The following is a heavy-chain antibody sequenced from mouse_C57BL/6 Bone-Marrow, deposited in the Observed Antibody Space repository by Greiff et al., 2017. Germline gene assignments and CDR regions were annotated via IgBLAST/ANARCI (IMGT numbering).Heavy chain of an antibody. CDR2: ISDGGSYT. CDR1: GFTFSSYA. Sequence: EVNVVESGGGLVKPGGSLTLSCAASGFTFSSYAMSWVRQTPEKRLEWVATISDGGSYTYYPDNVKGRFTISRDNAKNNLYLQMSHLKSEDTAMYYCARVVYYYGSSFDYWGQGTTLTVSS. CDR3: ARVVYYYGSSFDY. V-gene: IGHV5-4*03. D-gene: IGHD1-1*01. J-gene: IGHJ2*01.